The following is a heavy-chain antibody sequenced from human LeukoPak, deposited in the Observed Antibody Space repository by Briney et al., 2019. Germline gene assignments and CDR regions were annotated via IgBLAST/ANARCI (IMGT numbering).Heavy chain of an antibody. Sequence: GGSLRLSCAASGFTFSYYSMNWVHQAPGKGLEWVSVIDSSSSYIYYADSVMGRFTISRDNAENSLYLQMNSLRAEDTAVYYCARDTDSSGYPGDVWGQGTTVTVSS. CDR2: IDSSSSYI. CDR3: ARDTDSSGYPGDV. V-gene: IGHV3-21*01. D-gene: IGHD3-22*01. CDR1: GFTFSYYS. J-gene: IGHJ6*02.